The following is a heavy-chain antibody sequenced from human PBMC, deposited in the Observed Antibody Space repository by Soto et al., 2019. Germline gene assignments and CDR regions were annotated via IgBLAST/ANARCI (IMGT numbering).Heavy chain of an antibody. V-gene: IGHV4-38-2*01. CDR2: IFHGGNT. J-gene: IGHJ3*01. D-gene: IGHD2-15*01. Sequence: SETLSLTCAVSGFFISSGNYWGWIRKPPGKGLEWIGSIFHGGNTYYNPSLKSRVTISVDMSKNQFYLKLKSMTAAETAVYYCARARWYDAFDVWGQGTVVTVSS. CDR3: ARARWYDAFDV. CDR1: GFFISSGNY.